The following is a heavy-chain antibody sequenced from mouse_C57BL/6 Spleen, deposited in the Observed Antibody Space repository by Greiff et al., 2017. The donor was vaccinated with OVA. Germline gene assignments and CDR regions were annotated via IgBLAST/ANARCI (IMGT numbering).Heavy chain of an antibody. CDR3: ARVTTVVADYFDY. J-gene: IGHJ2*01. Sequence: VQLQQSVAELVRPGASVKLSCTASGFNINNTYMHWVKQRPEQGLEWIGRIDPANGNTKYAPKFQGKATITADTSSNTAYLQLSSLTSEDTAIYYCARVTTVVADYFDYWGQGTTLTVSS. CDR2: IDPANGNT. V-gene: IGHV14-3*01. D-gene: IGHD1-1*01. CDR1: GFNINNTY.